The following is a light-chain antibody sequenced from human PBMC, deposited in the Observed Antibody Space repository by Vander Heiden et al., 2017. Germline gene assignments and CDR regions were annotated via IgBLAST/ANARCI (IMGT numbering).Light chain of an antibody. CDR2: AAS. CDR3: QQSDSTPDT. V-gene: IGKV1-39*01. Sequence: DIQMTQSPSSLSASVGDRVTITCRASQTISSFLNWYQQKPGKAPELLIYAASSLQSGVPSRFSGSGSGTDFTLTISRLQPEDFATFYCQQSDSTPDTFGQGTKLXIK. CDR1: QTISSF. J-gene: IGKJ2*01.